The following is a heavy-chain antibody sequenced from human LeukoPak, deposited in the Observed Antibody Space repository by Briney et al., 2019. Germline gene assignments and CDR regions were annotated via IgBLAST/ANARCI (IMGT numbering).Heavy chain of an antibody. CDR2: ISGRGGST. CDR1: GFTFSSYA. CDR3: AKGPYVLRFLEWLGDYYFDY. J-gene: IGHJ4*02. D-gene: IGHD3-3*01. V-gene: IGHV3-23*01. Sequence: GGSLRLSCAASGFTFSSYAMSWVGQAPGKGREGVSAISGRGGSTYYADSVKGGFTIARDNSKKRLYLQMNSLRAEDTAVYYCAKGPYVLRFLEWLGDYYFDYWGQGTLVTVSS.